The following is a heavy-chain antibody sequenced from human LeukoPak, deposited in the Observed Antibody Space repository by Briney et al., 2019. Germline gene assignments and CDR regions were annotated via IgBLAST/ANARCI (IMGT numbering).Heavy chain of an antibody. CDR1: GFTFSSYA. CDR2: ISGSGGST. V-gene: IGHV3-23*01. CDR3: AKGEAARPSPPYNWFDP. D-gene: IGHD6-6*01. Sequence: GGSLRLSCAASGFTFSSYAMSWVRQAPGKGLEWVSAISGSGGSTYYADSVKGRFTISRGNSKNTLYLQMNSLRAEDTAVYYCAKGEAARPSPPYNWFDPWGQGTLVTVSS. J-gene: IGHJ5*02.